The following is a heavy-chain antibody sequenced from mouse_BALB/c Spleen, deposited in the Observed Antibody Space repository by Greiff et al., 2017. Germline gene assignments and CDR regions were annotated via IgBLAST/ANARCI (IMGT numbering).Heavy chain of an antibody. CDR1: GYSITSGYY. CDR2: ISYDGSN. V-gene: IGHV3-6*02. Sequence: EVKLEESGPGLVKPSQSLSLTCSVTGYSITSGYYWNWIRQFPGNKLEWMGYISYDGSNNYNPSLKNRISITRDTSKNQFFLKLNSVTTEDTATYYCARDLRYWYFDVWGAGTTVTVSS. J-gene: IGHJ1*01. CDR3: ARDLRYWYFDV.